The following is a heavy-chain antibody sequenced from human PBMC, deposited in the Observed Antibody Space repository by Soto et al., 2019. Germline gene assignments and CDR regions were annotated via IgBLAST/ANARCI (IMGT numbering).Heavy chain of an antibody. D-gene: IGHD6-19*01. V-gene: IGHV3-66*01. CDR1: GFVVSSNY. CDR2: IYSGGST. J-gene: IGHJ4*02. CDR3: ASRIAGAG. Sequence: EVQLLQSGGGLVQPGGSLRLSCAAGGFVVSSNYMTWVRQAPGKGLEWVSLIYSGGSTHYADSVKGRFTISRDSSKNTLYLQMNSLRAEDTAVYYCASRIAGAGWGQGTLVTVSS.